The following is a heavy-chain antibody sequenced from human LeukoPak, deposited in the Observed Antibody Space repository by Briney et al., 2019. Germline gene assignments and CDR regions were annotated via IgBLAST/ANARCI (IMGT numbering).Heavy chain of an antibody. CDR1: GGSISSYY. Sequence: SETLSLTCTVSGGSISSYYWSWIRQPPGKGLEWIGYIYYSGSTNYNPSHKSRVTISVDTSKNQFSLKLSSVTAADTAVYYCAREYSSSYYYFDYWGQGTLVTVSS. CDR3: AREYSSSYYYFDY. D-gene: IGHD6-6*01. J-gene: IGHJ4*02. V-gene: IGHV4-59*01. CDR2: IYYSGST.